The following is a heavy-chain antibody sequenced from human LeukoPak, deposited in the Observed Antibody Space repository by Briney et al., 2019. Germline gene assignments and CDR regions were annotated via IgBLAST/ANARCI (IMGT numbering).Heavy chain of an antibody. J-gene: IGHJ5*02. V-gene: IGHV4-34*01. Sequence: SEALSLTCAVYGGSFSGYYWSWIRQPPGKGLEWIGEINHSGSTNYNPSLKSRVTISVDTSKNQFSLKLSSVTAADTAVYYCARGIESSTSWIDPWGQGTLVTVSS. CDR2: INHSGST. CDR1: GGSFSGYY. CDR3: ARGIESSTSWIDP. D-gene: IGHD2-2*01.